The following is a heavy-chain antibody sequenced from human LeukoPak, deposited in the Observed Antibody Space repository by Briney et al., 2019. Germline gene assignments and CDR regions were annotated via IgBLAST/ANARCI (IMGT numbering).Heavy chain of an antibody. D-gene: IGHD2-2*01. CDR3: ARVASYCSRTSCLDY. CDR1: GGSINSFY. J-gene: IGHJ4*02. V-gene: IGHV4-59*12. CDR2: IYYSGST. Sequence: PSETLSLTCTVSGGSINSFYWSWIRQPPGKGLEWIGYIYYSGSTNYNPSLKSRVTISVDTSKNQFSLKLSSVTAADTAVYYCARVASYCSRTSCLDYWGQGTLVTVSS.